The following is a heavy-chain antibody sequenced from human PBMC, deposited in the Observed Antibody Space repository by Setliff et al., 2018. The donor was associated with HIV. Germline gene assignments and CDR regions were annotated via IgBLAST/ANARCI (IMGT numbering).Heavy chain of an antibody. CDR3: ARVGHSSSYHYYGMDV. D-gene: IGHD6-13*01. J-gene: IGHJ6*02. CDR1: GGTFSSYG. Sequence: KVSCKASGGTFSSYGISWVRQAPGQGLEWMGGIIPMFGTGFYAQKFRDRVTITTDENRSTAYMELNSLRPEDTGVFYCARVGHSSSYHYYGMDVWGQGTTVTVPS. CDR2: IIPMFGTG. V-gene: IGHV1-69*05.